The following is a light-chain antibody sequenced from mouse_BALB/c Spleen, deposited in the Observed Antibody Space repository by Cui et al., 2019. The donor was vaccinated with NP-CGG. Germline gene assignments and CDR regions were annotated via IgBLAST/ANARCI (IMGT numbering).Light chain of an antibody. CDR3: ALWYSNHWV. CDR1: TGAVTTSNY. Sequence: AVVTQESALTTSPGETVTLTCRSNTGAVTTSNYANWIQEKPDHLFTGLIGGTNNRTPGIPARFSGSRIGDKAALTITGAQTEDEAIYFCALWYSNHWVFGGGTKLTVL. CDR2: GTN. J-gene: IGLJ1*01. V-gene: IGLV1*01.